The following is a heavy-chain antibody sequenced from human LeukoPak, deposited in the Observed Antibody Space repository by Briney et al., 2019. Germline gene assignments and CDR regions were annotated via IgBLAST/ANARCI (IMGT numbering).Heavy chain of an antibody. J-gene: IGHJ3*02. Sequence: GGSLRLSCAASGVTFSSYSMNWVRQAPGKGLEWVSSISSSSSYIYYADSVKGRFTISRDNAKNSLYLQMNSLRAEDTAVYYCARVDPAPDAFDIWGQGTMVTVSS. CDR2: ISSSSSYI. CDR1: GVTFSSYS. V-gene: IGHV3-21*01. CDR3: ARVDPAPDAFDI. D-gene: IGHD3/OR15-3a*01.